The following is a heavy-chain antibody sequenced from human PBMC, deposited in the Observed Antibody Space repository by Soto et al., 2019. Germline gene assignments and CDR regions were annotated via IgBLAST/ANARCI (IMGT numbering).Heavy chain of an antibody. D-gene: IGHD3-10*01. CDR1: GFTFSSYA. CDR3: AKDSLLWFGESPSRGRDASDI. CDR2: ISGSGGST. V-gene: IGHV3-23*01. Sequence: PGGSLRLSCAASGFTFSSYAMSWVRQAPGKGLEWVSAISGSGGSTYYADSVKGRFTISRDNSKNTLYLQMNSLRAEDTAVYYCAKDSLLWFGESPSRGRDASDIWGQATMVTVS. J-gene: IGHJ3*02.